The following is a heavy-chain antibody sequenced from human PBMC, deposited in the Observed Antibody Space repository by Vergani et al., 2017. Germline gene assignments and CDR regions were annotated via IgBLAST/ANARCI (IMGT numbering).Heavy chain of an antibody. J-gene: IGHJ2*01. CDR2: IYHSGST. CDR1: GYSISSGYY. Sequence: QVQLQESGPGLVKPSETLSPTCAVSGYSISSGYYWGWIRQPPGKGLEWIGSIYHSGSTYYNPSLKSRVTISVDTSKNQFSLKLSSVTAADTAVYYCARPSSYNWFGEPPSWYFDLWGRGTLVTVSS. CDR3: ARPSSYNWFGEPPSWYFDL. D-gene: IGHD3-10*01. V-gene: IGHV4-38-2*01.